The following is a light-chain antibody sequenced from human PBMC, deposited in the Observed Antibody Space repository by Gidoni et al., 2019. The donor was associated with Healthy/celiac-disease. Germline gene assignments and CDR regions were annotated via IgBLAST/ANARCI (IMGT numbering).Light chain of an antibody. CDR3: QQSYSTPRT. Sequence: DIQMTQSPSSLSASVGDRVTITCRASQSISSYLNWYQQKPGKAPKLLIYAASSLQRGVPSRFSGSGSKSDFTLTISSLQPEDFATYYCQQSYSTPRTFGQGTKVEIK. J-gene: IGKJ1*01. CDR2: AAS. V-gene: IGKV1-39*01. CDR1: QSISSY.